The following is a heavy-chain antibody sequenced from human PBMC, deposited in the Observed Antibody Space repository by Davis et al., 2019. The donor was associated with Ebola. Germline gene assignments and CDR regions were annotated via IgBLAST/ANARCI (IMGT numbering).Heavy chain of an antibody. CDR1: GFTFSSYS. J-gene: IGHJ6*02. Sequence: GSLRLSCAASGFTFSSYSMTWVRQAPGKGLEWVSGITGSGGTSYYADSVKGRFTFSRDNSKNTLYLQMNSLRAEDTAVYYCAKGSLYGSRSITAGMDVWGQGTTVTVSS. CDR2: ITGSGGTS. CDR3: AKGSLYGSRSITAGMDV. V-gene: IGHV3-23*01. D-gene: IGHD4-17*01.